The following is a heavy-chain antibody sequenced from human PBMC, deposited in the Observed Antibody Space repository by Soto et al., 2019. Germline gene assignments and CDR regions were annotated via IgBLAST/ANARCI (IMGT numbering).Heavy chain of an antibody. CDR2: INVYNGNT. V-gene: IGHV1-18*01. CDR1: GYTFTSYG. Sequence: QVQLVQSGAEVKKPGASVKVSCKASGYTFTSYGISWVRQAPGQGLEWMGWINVYNGNTNYAQKLQGRVTMTTDTPTSTAYLDLRSLRSDDTAVYFCARDTSRGEYDYWGQGTLVNVSS. D-gene: IGHD3-10*01. J-gene: IGHJ4*02. CDR3: ARDTSRGEYDY.